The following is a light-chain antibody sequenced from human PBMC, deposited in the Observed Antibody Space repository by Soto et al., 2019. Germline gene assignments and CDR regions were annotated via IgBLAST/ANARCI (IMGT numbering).Light chain of an antibody. CDR1: SSDVGGYNY. J-gene: IGLJ3*02. V-gene: IGLV2-14*01. Sequence: QSALTQPASVSGFPGQSITIPCTGTSSDVGGYNYVSWYQQHPGKAPKLLIYEVSNRPSGVSSRFSGSKSGDTASLTISGLQAEDEADYYCSSFTATTARDARVFGGGTKLTVL. CDR3: SSFTATTARDARV. CDR2: EVS.